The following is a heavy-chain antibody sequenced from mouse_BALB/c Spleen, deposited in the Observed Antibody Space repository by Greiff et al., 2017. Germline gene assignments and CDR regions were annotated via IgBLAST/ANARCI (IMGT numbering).Heavy chain of an antibody. V-gene: IGHV1-26*01. CDR2: VNPNNGGT. J-gene: IGHJ4*01. Sequence: EVQLQQSGAELARPGASVKISCKASGYSFTGYYMHWVKQSHGKSLEWIGRVNPNNGGTSYNQKFKGKAILTVDKSSSTAYMELRSLTSEDSAVYYCARGELGYPYAMDYWGQGTSVTVSS. CDR3: ARGELGYPYAMDY. D-gene: IGHD2-2*01. CDR1: GYSFTGYY.